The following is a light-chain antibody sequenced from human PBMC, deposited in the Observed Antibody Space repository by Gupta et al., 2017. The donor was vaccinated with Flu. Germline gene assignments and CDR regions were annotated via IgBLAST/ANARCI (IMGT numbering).Light chain of an antibody. CDR3: SAWDNSLSTRV. Sequence: NSNNVGNQGAAWLQQHQGHPPKLLSYRNNSRPSGISERFSASRSGNTASLTITGLQPEDEADYYCSAWDNSLSTRVFGGGTKLTVL. J-gene: IGLJ2*01. V-gene: IGLV10-54*04. CDR2: RNN. CDR1: SNNVGNQG.